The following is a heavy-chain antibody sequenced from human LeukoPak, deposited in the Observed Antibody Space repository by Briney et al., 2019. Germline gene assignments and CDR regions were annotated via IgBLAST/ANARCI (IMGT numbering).Heavy chain of an antibody. J-gene: IGHJ4*01. Sequence: SETLSLTCTVSGGSISSYYWSWIRQPPGKGLEWIGYIYYSGSTNYNPSLKSRVTISRDTSKNQFSLKLRSVTAADTAVYYCTSGGMVSGDYWGRGTLVTVSS. V-gene: IGHV4-59*01. CDR1: GGSISSYY. D-gene: IGHD2-8*01. CDR3: TSGGMVSGDY. CDR2: IYYSGST.